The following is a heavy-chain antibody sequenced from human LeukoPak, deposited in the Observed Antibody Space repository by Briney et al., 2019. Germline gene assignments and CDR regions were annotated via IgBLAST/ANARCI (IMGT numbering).Heavy chain of an antibody. D-gene: IGHD2-21*02. J-gene: IGHJ6*03. CDR3: ARHIVVVTAINYYYYMDV. CDR2: IYPGDSDT. Sequence: GESLTISCKGSGYSFTSYWIGWVRQMPGKGLEWMGIIYPGDSDTRYSPSFQGQGTISADKSISTAYLQWSSLKASDTAMYYCARHIVVVTAINYYYYMDVWGKGTTVTVSS. V-gene: IGHV5-51*01. CDR1: GYSFTSYW.